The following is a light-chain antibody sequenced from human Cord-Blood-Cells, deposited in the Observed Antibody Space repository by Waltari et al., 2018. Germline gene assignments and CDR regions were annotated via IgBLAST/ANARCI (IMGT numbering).Light chain of an antibody. J-gene: IGLJ3*02. CDR3: CSYAGRV. CDR2: EGS. Sequence: QSALTQPASVSGSPGQSITISCTGPSSDVGRYNLVSWYQQHPGKAPKLMIYEGSKRPSGVSNRFSGSKSGNTASLTISGLQAEDEADYYCCSYAGRVFGGGTKLTVL. CDR1: SSDVGRYNL. V-gene: IGLV2-23*01.